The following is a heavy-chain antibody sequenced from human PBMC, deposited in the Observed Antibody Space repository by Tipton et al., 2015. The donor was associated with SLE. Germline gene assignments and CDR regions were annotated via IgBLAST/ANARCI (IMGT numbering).Heavy chain of an antibody. CDR3: ARDVYGYWSDYNQGFDY. J-gene: IGHJ4*02. CDR2: IWYDGTNQ. Sequence: SLRLSCAASGFTFSSYWMHWVRQAPGTGLEWVAGIWYDGTNQNYADSVKGRFTISRDNTKNLVYLQMKGLRADDTAVYFCARDVYGYWSDYNQGFDYWGQGTLVTVSS. CDR1: GFTFSSYW. V-gene: IGHV3-33*08. D-gene: IGHD3-3*01.